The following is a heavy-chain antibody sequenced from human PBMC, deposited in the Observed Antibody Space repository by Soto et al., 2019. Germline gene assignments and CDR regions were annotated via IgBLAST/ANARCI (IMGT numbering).Heavy chain of an antibody. J-gene: IGHJ4*02. D-gene: IGHD1-26*01. V-gene: IGHV3-30*18. CDR1: GFTFSSYG. CDR3: AKVGYSGGYFDF. CDR2: ISYDGSNK. Sequence: QVQLVESGGGVVQPGRSLRLSCAASGFTFSSYGMHWVRQAPGKGLEWVAVISYDGSNKYYADSVKGRFTISRDNSKNPLYLQMNSLRAEDTAVYYCAKVGYSGGYFDFWGQGTLVTVSS.